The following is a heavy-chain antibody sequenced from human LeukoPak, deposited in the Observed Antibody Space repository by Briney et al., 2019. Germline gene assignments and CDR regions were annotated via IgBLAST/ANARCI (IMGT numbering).Heavy chain of an antibody. D-gene: IGHD3-22*01. Sequence: GGSLRLSCAASGFTFSSYAMSWVRQAPGKGLEWVSAISGSGGSTYYADSVKGRFTISRDNSKNTLYLQMNSLRAEDTAVYYCAKDTSSGFYGDYFDSWGQGTLVTVSS. J-gene: IGHJ4*02. CDR3: AKDTSSGFYGDYFDS. V-gene: IGHV3-23*01. CDR2: ISGSGGST. CDR1: GFTFSSYA.